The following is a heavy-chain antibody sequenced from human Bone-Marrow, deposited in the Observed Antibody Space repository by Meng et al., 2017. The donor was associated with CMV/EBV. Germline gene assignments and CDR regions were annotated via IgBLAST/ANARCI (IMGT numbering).Heavy chain of an antibody. Sequence: SEPLSLTCTVSGGSISSYYWSWIRQPPGKGLEWIGYIYYSGSTNYNPSLKSRVTISVDTSKNQFSLKLSSVAAADTAVYYCARGNVLRFFSPAPDAFDIWGQGTMVTVSS. CDR1: GGSISSYY. V-gene: IGHV4-59*01. J-gene: IGHJ3*02. CDR2: IYYSGST. CDR3: ARGNVLRFFSPAPDAFDI. D-gene: IGHD3-3*01.